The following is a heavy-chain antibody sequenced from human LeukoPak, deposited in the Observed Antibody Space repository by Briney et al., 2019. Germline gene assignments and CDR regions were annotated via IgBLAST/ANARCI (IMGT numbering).Heavy chain of an antibody. CDR2: ITPDGSET. CDR1: GFTFTNYW. V-gene: IGHV3-7*05. J-gene: IGHJ4*02. CDR3: VSLGNYGSGSFAFNY. Sequence: GGSLRLSCAASGFTFTNYWLSCVRQAPGRGLEWVANITPDGSETYYVDSVKGRFSFSRDNAKNSLYLQMNSLRAEDTAVYFCVSLGNYGSGSFAFNYWGQGALDTVSS. D-gene: IGHD3-10*01.